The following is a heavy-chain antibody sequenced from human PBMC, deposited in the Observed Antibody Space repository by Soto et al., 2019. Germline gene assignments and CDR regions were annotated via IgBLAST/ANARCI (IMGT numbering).Heavy chain of an antibody. D-gene: IGHD5-12*01. J-gene: IGHJ6*02. Sequence: EVQLVESGGVVVQPGGSLRLSCAAYGFTFDDYTMHWVRQAPGKGLEWVSLISWDGGSTYYADSVKGRFTISRDNSKNSLYLQMNSLRTEDTALYYCARVATIRNYYYYGMDVWGQGTTVTVSS. CDR2: ISWDGGST. CDR3: ARVATIRNYYYYGMDV. V-gene: IGHV3-43*01. CDR1: GFTFDDYT.